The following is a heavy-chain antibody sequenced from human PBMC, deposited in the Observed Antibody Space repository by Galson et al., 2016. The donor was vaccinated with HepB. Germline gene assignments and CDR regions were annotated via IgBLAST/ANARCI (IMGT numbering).Heavy chain of an antibody. V-gene: IGHV3-23*01. J-gene: IGHJ6*02. CDR3: AKAATPVFYYHGMDV. CDR1: EFTFSSYA. CDR2: IDSSGHST. Sequence: SLRLSCAASEFTFSSYAMSWVRQAPGKGLEWVSAIDSSGHSTYYTDSVKGRFTISRDNSKNTLYLQMNSLRYEDTAVYYCAKAATPVFYYHGMDVWGQGTTVTVSS.